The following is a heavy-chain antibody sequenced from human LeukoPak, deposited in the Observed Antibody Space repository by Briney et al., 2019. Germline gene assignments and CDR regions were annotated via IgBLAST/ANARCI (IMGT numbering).Heavy chain of an antibody. J-gene: IGHJ3*02. CDR2: IYPGDSDT. CDR3: ARPLLRYFDTHAFDI. Sequence: GESLKISCQGSGYSFSTYWIVWVRQMPGRGLEWMGIIYPGDSDTRYSPSFHGQVTMSVDKSINTAYLQWSSLKASDTAVYYCARPLLRYFDTHAFDIWGQGTMVTVSS. CDR1: GYSFSTYW. D-gene: IGHD3-9*01. V-gene: IGHV5-51*01.